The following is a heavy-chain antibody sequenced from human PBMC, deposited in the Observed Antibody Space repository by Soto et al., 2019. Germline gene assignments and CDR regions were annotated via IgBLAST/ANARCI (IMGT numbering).Heavy chain of an antibody. CDR2: IYYSGST. CDR1: GGSISSYY. D-gene: IGHD4-17*01. Sequence: QVQLQESGPGLVKPSETLSLTCTVSGGSISSYYWSWIRQPPGKGLEWIGYIYYSGSTNYNPSLKSRVTISVDTSKNQFSLKLSSVTAADTAVYYCARAGLGDYMRPTINWFDPWGQGTLVTVSS. CDR3: ARAGLGDYMRPTINWFDP. V-gene: IGHV4-59*01. J-gene: IGHJ5*02.